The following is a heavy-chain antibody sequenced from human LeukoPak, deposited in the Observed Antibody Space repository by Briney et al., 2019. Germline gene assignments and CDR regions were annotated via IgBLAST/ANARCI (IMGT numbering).Heavy chain of an antibody. J-gene: IGHJ1*01. V-gene: IGHV3-15*01. CDR2: IKRETDGGTI. CDR1: GFTLNNAW. CDR3: TTDRYYDNSELQFQH. Sequence: PGGSLRLSCAASGFTLNNAWIIWARHAPGKGLEWLGRIKRETDGGTIDYAAPVKGRFTISRDDSRNTLYLQMDSLKIEDTAVYYCTTDRYYDNSELQFQHWGQGTLVTVSS. D-gene: IGHD3-22*01.